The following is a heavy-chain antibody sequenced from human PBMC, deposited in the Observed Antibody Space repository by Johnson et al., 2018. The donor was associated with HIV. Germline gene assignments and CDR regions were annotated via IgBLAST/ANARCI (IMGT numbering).Heavy chain of an antibody. CDR2: ISSSGSTI. CDR3: AKDTVSGSYYDAFDI. V-gene: IGHV3-11*04. Sequence: QVQLVESGGGLVKSGGSLRLSCAASGFTFSDYYISWIRQAPGKGLEWVSYISSSGSTIYYADSVKGRFTISRDNAKNSLYLQMNSLRAEDTAVYYCAKDTVSGSYYDAFDIWGQGTMVTVSS. D-gene: IGHD1-26*01. J-gene: IGHJ3*02. CDR1: GFTFSDYY.